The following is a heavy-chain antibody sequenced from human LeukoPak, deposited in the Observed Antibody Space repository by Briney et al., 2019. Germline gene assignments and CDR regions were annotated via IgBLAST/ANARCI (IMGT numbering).Heavy chain of an antibody. Sequence: GASVNVSCKDCDYTSTKYGLSLVRQTPGAGLEWMGWISTYNGNTIYEQKLQGRVTMTTDTCTSTAYMVLRSPISDDTAVYYCARTPRYDFWSSYSNWFDPWGQGTLVTVSS. J-gene: IGHJ5*02. CDR2: ISTYNGNT. D-gene: IGHD3-3*01. CDR1: DYTSTKYG. CDR3: ARTPRYDFWSSYSNWFDP. V-gene: IGHV1-18*01.